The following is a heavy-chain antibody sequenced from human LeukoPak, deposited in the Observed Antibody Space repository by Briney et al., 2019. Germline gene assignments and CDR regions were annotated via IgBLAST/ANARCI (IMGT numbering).Heavy chain of an antibody. V-gene: IGHV1-2*02. J-gene: IGHJ4*02. CDR2: IEPKSGGT. CDR3: AGEMGVVPTAIPTVDS. Sequence: ASVKVSCTASGYTFTGHFMHWVRQASGQGLEWMGWIEPKSGGTHYGHKFQGRVTMTRDTSMSTAYMELSRLKADDTAVYYCAGEMGVVPTAIPTVDSWGQGTLVTVSS. D-gene: IGHD2-2*02. CDR1: GYTFTGHF.